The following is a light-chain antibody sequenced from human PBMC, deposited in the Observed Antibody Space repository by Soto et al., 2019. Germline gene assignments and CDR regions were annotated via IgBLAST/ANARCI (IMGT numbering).Light chain of an antibody. CDR3: CSYAGSSTFRNYV. J-gene: IGLJ1*01. CDR1: SSDVGSYNL. Sequence: QSVLTQPASVSGSPGQSITISCTGTSSDVGSYNLVSWYQQHPGKAPKLMIYEGSKRPSGVSNRFSGSKSGNTASLTISGLQAEDEADYYCCSYAGSSTFRNYVFGTGTKVTVL. V-gene: IGLV2-23*03. CDR2: EGS.